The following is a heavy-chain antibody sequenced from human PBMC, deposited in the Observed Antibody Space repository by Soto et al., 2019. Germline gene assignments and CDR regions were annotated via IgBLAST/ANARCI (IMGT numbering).Heavy chain of an antibody. CDR3: AEDRNHVSGERFVHR. J-gene: IGHJ2*01. CDR2: VSSAGKNR. Sequence: QGQLVESGGGVVQPGKSLRLSCAGSGFAFRGFGMHWVRQAPGKGLEWVAYVSSAGKNRHYADSMGGRVTISRDNSKDTPTLQADSLRDDATAVYHCAEDRNHVSGERFVHRWGRGTLVTVSS. CDR1: GFAFRGFG. D-gene: IGHD3-10*01. V-gene: IGHV3-33*03.